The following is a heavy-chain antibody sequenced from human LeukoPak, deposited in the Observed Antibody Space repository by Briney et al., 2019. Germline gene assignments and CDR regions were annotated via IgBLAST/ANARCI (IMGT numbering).Heavy chain of an antibody. CDR1: GFTFSSYS. D-gene: IGHD6-19*01. CDR2: ISSSSSYI. Sequence: GGSLRLSCAASGFTFSSYSMNWVRQAPGKGLEWVSSISSSSSYIYYADSVKGRFTISRDNAKNSLYLQMNSLRAEDTAVYYCARSIAVAGIAFDIWGLGTMVTVSS. CDR3: ARSIAVAGIAFDI. V-gene: IGHV3-21*01. J-gene: IGHJ3*02.